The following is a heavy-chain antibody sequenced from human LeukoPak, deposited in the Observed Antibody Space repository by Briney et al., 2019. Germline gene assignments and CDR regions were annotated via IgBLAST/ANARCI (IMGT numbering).Heavy chain of an antibody. CDR1: GGSITGYY. CDR3: AREEFLHEIDSSGYFVY. V-gene: IGHV4-4*07. J-gene: IGHJ4*02. D-gene: IGHD3-22*01. Sequence: PSETLSLTCTVSGGSITGYYWDWIRQPAGQGLEWLGRVYSSGVGNYNPSLTSRVTMSVDTSKNQFSLKLTSLTAADTAVYYCAREEFLHEIDSSGYFVYWGQGTLVTVSS. CDR2: VYSSGVG.